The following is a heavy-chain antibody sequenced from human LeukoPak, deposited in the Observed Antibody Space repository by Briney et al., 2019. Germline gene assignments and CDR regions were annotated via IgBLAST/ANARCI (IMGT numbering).Heavy chain of an antibody. D-gene: IGHD3-16*01. CDR1: EFTFSSYE. Sequence: PGGSLRLSCAASEFTFSSYEMNWVRQAPGKGLEWVSYFSSSGTTIYYAESVKGRSTISRDNANNSLYLQMNSLRVEDTAVYYCARWGYYYYGMDVWGQGTTVTVSS. CDR2: FSSSGTTI. CDR3: ARWGYYYYGMDV. V-gene: IGHV3-48*03. J-gene: IGHJ6*02.